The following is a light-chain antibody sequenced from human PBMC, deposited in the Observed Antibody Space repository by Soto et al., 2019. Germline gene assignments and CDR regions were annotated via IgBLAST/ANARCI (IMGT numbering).Light chain of an antibody. Sequence: EVVMTQSPATLSASPGERATLSCRASQIVNSRLAWYQQKPGQAPSLLIYGAFTRATGIPARFSGSGSGTEFTLTIGSLRSEDFAVYYCHQYNNWPRTFGQGTKVEI. CDR1: QIVNSR. CDR3: HQYNNWPRT. V-gene: IGKV3-15*01. CDR2: GAF. J-gene: IGKJ1*01.